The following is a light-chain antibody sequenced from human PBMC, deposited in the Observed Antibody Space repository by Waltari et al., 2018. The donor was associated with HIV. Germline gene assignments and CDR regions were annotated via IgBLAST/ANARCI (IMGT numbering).Light chain of an antibody. V-gene: IGLV1-47*01. CDR3: GVWDDNLRGV. J-gene: IGLJ2*01. CDR1: GPTVGSPY. CDR2: QNN. Sequence: QAVLTQPPSASASSGQQITISCSGGGPTVGSPYVYWYPQFPGGAPKLLLYQNNQRSSGVPDRFSGSKSGTSASLTISGLRSEDEGIYFCGVWDDNLRGVFGGGTRLTVL.